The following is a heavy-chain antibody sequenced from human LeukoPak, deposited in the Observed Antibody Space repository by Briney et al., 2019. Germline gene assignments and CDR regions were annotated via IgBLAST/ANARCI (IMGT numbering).Heavy chain of an antibody. Sequence: TGGSLRLSCAASGFTFSDYYMSWIRQAPGKGLEWVSYISSSDNTIYYADSVKGRFTISRDNAKNSLYLQMNSLRAEDTAVYYRARVSSSSLFDYWGQGTLVTVSS. V-gene: IGHV3-11*04. CDR2: ISSSDNTI. D-gene: IGHD6-6*01. CDR3: ARVSSSSLFDY. CDR1: GFTFSDYY. J-gene: IGHJ4*02.